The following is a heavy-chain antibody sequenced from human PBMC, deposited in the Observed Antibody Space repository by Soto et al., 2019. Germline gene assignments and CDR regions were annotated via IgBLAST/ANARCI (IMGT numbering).Heavy chain of an antibody. Sequence: QVQLVQSGAEVKKPGSSVKVSCKASGGTFSSYAISWVRQAPGQGLEWMGGIIPIFGTANYAQKFQGRVTITADKSTSTAYMELSSLRSEDTALYYCASPTREWLPPARDYYYGMDVWGQGTTVTVSS. V-gene: IGHV1-69*06. CDR2: IIPIFGTA. CDR3: ASPTREWLPPARDYYYGMDV. D-gene: IGHD3-3*01. J-gene: IGHJ6*02. CDR1: GGTFSSYA.